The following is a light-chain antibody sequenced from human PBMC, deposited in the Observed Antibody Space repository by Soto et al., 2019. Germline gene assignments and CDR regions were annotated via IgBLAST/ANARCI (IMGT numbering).Light chain of an antibody. CDR2: GAS. J-gene: IGKJ5*01. Sequence: EIVLTQSPGTLSLSPGERVTLSCRASQSLSSNYLAWYQQKPGQAPRLLMYGASSRATGIPDRFSGSGSGTDFTLTISRLEPEDFAVYYCQQYGSSPPDTVGQGTRLEIK. V-gene: IGKV3-20*01. CDR1: QSLSSNY. CDR3: QQYGSSPPDT.